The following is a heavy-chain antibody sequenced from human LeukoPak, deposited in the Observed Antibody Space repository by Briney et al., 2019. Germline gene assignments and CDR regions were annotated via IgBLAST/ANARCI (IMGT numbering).Heavy chain of an antibody. CDR2: IYYSGST. CDR1: GGSFSGYY. Sequence: PSETLSLTCAVYGGSFSGYYWSWIRQPPGKGLEWIGYIYYSGSTNYNPSLKSRVTISVDTSKNQFSLKLSSVTAADTAVYYCARDTVAGIDYWGQGTLVTVSS. J-gene: IGHJ4*02. CDR3: ARDTVAGIDY. D-gene: IGHD6-19*01. V-gene: IGHV4-59*01.